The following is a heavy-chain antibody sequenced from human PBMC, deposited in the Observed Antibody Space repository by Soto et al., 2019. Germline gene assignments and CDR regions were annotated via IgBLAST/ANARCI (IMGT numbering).Heavy chain of an antibody. J-gene: IGHJ4*02. CDR1: GGSFSGYY. CDR2: INHSGST. Sequence: ASETLSLTCAVYGGSFSGYYWSWIRQPPGKGLEWIGEINHSGSTNYNPSLKSRVTISVDTSKNQFSLKLSSVTAADTAVYYCARPANSGSYLVGWGQGTLVTVSS. CDR3: ARPANSGSYLVG. D-gene: IGHD1-26*01. V-gene: IGHV4-34*01.